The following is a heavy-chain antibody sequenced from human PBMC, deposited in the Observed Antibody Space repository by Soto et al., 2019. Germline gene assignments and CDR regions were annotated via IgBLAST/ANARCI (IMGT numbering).Heavy chain of an antibody. D-gene: IGHD2-15*01. V-gene: IGHV3-48*02. Sequence: GGSLRLSCAASGFSFSTYSMNWVRQPPGKGLEWLSYISYSSRNIYYADSVKGRFTVSRDNAKNSLYLQMNSLRDEDTAVYYCARDGRGTAATSHYYYGMDVWGQGTTVTVSS. CDR1: GFSFSTYS. CDR2: ISYSSRNI. CDR3: ARDGRGTAATSHYYYGMDV. J-gene: IGHJ6*02.